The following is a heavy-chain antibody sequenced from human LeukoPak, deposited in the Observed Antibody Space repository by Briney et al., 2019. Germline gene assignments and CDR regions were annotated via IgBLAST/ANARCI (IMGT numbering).Heavy chain of an antibody. D-gene: IGHD3-22*01. CDR1: GITFSSFW. Sequence: PGGSLRLSCAASGITFSSFWMSWVRQTPGKGLEWVANVHPGGSVKHYVDSVKGRFTISRDNADNSLYLQMNSLRVEDTAVYYCARDSYYDSTPDAFDIWGQGTMVTVSS. CDR2: VHPGGSVK. V-gene: IGHV3-7*01. J-gene: IGHJ3*02. CDR3: ARDSYYDSTPDAFDI.